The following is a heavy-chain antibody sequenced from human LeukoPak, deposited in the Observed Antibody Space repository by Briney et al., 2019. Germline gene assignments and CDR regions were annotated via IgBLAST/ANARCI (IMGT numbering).Heavy chain of an antibody. Sequence: PSETLSLTCTVSGGSISSSSYYWGWIRQPPGKGLEWIGSIYYSGSTYYNPSLKSRVTISVDTSKNQFSLKLSSVTAADTAVYYCARQYSSSSPIDYWGQGTLVTVSS. D-gene: IGHD6-6*01. J-gene: IGHJ4*02. CDR1: GGSISSSSYY. CDR3: ARQYSSSSPIDY. CDR2: IYYSGST. V-gene: IGHV4-39*07.